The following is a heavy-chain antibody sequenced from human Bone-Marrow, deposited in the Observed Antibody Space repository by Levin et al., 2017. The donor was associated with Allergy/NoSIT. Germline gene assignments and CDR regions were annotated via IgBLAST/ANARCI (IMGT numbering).Heavy chain of an antibody. D-gene: IGHD2-21*02. CDR1: GYTFTSYY. CDR3: ARGHSYCGGDCYLGDYNWFDP. V-gene: IGHV1-46*01. CDR2: INPSDGST. Sequence: ASVKVSCKASGYTFTSYYVNWVRRAPGQGLEWMGIINPSDGSTIYAQKFQGRVSMTSDTSTSTLYMQLSSLSFEDTAVYYCARGHSYCGGDCYLGDYNWFDPWGQGTLVTVSS. J-gene: IGHJ5*02.